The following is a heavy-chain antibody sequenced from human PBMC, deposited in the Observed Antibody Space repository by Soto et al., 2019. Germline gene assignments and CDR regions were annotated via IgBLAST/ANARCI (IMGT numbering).Heavy chain of an antibody. V-gene: IGHV4-59*01. CDR1: GGSLSSYY. D-gene: IGHD5-18*01. CDR2: ISYSGTT. J-gene: IGHJ4*02. CDR3: AREGYNFGPFDY. Sequence: SETLSLTCTVSGGSLSSYYWSWIRRPPGMGLEWIASISYSGTTNYNSSLKSRVTISIDTSKNQFSLKLNSVTAADTAVYYCAREGYNFGPFDYWGQGALVTVAS.